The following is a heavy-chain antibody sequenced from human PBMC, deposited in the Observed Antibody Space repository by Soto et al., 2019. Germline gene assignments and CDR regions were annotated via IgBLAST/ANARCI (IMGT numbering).Heavy chain of an antibody. J-gene: IGHJ4*02. D-gene: IGHD2-2*01. CDR1: GGSISSSNW. Sequence: SETLSLTCAVSGGSISSSNWLSWGRQPPGKGLEWIGEIYHSGSTNYNPSLKSRVTISVDKSKNQFSLKLSSVTAADTAVYYCARACSSTSCYVFDYWGQGTLVTVSS. CDR3: ARACSSTSCYVFDY. V-gene: IGHV4-4*02. CDR2: IYHSGST.